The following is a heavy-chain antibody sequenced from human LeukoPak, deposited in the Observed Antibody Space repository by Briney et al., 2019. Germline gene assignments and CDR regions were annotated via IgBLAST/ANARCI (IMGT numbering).Heavy chain of an antibody. Sequence: GASVKVSCKASGYTFTSYGISWVRQAPGQGLEWMGWISAYNGNTNYAQKLQGRVTMTTDTSTSTAYMELRSLRSDDTAVYYCAREQNFPIAASDFDYWGQGTLVTVSS. J-gene: IGHJ4*02. D-gene: IGHD6-13*01. CDR3: AREQNFPIAASDFDY. CDR2: ISAYNGNT. V-gene: IGHV1-18*01. CDR1: GYTFTSYG.